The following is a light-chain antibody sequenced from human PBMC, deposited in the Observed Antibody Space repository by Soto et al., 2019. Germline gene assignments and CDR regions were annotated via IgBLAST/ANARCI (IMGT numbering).Light chain of an antibody. CDR3: QQRSNWPPIT. CDR2: GAS. J-gene: IGKJ5*01. V-gene: IGKV3D-20*02. Sequence: IVLTQSPGTLSLSPGERATLSCRASQTVSRSALAWYQQKPGQAPRLLIYGASNRATGIPDRFSGSGSGTDFTLTISRLEPEDFAVYYCQQRSNWPPITFGQGTRLEIK. CDR1: QTVSRSA.